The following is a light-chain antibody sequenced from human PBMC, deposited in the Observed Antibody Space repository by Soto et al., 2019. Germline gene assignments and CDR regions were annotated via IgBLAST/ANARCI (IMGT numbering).Light chain of an antibody. CDR3: SSYTGSTTLHYV. CDR1: SSDVGGYNY. Sequence: SVLTQPASVSGSPGQSITISCTGTSSDVGGYNYVSWYQQHPGKAPKLLIYDVSNRPSGASNRFSGSKSGKTASLTISGLQAEDEADYYCSSYTGSTTLHYVFGTGTKVTVL. J-gene: IGLJ1*01. V-gene: IGLV2-14*01. CDR2: DVS.